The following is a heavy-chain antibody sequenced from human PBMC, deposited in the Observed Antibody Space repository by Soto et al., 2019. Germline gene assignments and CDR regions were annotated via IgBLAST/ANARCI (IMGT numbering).Heavy chain of an antibody. Sequence: ASVKVSCKASGYTFTGYYMHWVRQAPGQGLEWMGWINPNSGGTNYAQKFQGWVTMTRDTPISTAYMELSRLRSDDTAVYYCARAINYYDSSGYYPGWAFDIWGQGTMVTVSS. J-gene: IGHJ3*02. CDR2: INPNSGGT. D-gene: IGHD3-22*01. CDR3: ARAINYYDSSGYYPGWAFDI. V-gene: IGHV1-2*04. CDR1: GYTFTGYY.